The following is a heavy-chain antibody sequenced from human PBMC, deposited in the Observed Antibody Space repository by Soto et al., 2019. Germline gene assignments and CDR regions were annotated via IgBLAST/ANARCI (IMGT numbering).Heavy chain of an antibody. Sequence: SETLSLTCTVSGGSMRSQDWSWIRQPPGKGLEWIGYVYHSGRTNYNPSLKSRVTISVDTSKNHFSLKLSSVTAADTAVYYCAKNGGDYYDFSTKATTWFDPRAQETVLPVSS. D-gene: IGHD3-22*01. CDR2: VYHSGRT. CDR3: AKNGGDYYDFSTKATTWFDP. J-gene: IGHJ5*02. V-gene: IGHV4-59*11. CDR1: GGSMRSQD.